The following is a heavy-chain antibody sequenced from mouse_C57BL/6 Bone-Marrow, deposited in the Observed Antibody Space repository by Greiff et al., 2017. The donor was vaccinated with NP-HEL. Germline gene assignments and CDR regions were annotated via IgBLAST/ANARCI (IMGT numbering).Heavy chain of an antibody. Sequence: VHVKQSGAELVRPGASVKLSCTASGFNIKDDYMHWVKQRPEQGLEWIGWIDPENGDTEYASKFQGKATITADTSSNTAYLQLSSLTSEDTAVYYCTTPNGNPYYFDYWGQGTTLTVSS. CDR1: GFNIKDDY. J-gene: IGHJ2*01. V-gene: IGHV14-4*01. CDR2: IDPENGDT. CDR3: TTPNGNPYYFDY. D-gene: IGHD2-1*01.